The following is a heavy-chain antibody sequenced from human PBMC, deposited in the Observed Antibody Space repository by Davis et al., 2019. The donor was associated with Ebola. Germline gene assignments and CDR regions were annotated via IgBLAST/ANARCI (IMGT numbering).Heavy chain of an antibody. CDR1: GDSVSSNSAA. Sequence: PSETLSLTCAISGDSVSSNSAAWTWIRQSPSRGLEWLGRTYYRSKWYNDYAVSVRSRITISPDTSKNQFSLQLNSVTPEDTAVYYCTRERISGWLDPWGQGTLVTVSS. V-gene: IGHV6-1*01. CDR3: TRERISGWLDP. CDR2: TYYRSKWYN. D-gene: IGHD2/OR15-2a*01. J-gene: IGHJ5*02.